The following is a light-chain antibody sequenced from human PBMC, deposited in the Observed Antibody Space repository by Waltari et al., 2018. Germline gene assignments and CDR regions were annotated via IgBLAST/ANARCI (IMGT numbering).Light chain of an antibody. CDR3: QQYGTLPAT. CDR1: QSVSTPF. J-gene: IGKJ4*01. Sequence: VLTQSPDTLSLSPGERATLSCRASQSVSTPFFLWYQQKPGQAPRLLIFATSSRATGIPNRFSGSGSGTDFTLTISRLEPEDFAVYYCQQYGTLPATFGGGTKVEIK. V-gene: IGKV3-20*01. CDR2: ATS.